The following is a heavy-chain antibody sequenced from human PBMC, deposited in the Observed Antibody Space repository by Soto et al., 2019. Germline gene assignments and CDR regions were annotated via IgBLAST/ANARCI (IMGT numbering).Heavy chain of an antibody. J-gene: IGHJ4*02. CDR3: ARASASSKHRGVVIN. CDR2: IYHSGNT. Sequence: QVQLQESGPGLVKPSGTLSLTCALSGASIITDNWWSWVRQPPGKEMEWIGEIYHSGNTNFNPSVKSRVTISVDTSKNQFSLTVSSVTAADTAIYYCARASASSKHRGVVINWGQGTLVTVSS. D-gene: IGHD3-10*01. V-gene: IGHV4-4*02. CDR1: GASIITDNW.